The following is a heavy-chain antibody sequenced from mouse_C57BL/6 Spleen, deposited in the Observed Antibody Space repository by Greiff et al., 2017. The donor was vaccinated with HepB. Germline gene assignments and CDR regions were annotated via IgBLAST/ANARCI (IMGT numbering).Heavy chain of an antibody. V-gene: IGHV2-5*01. J-gene: IGHJ2*01. Sequence: QVQLKQSGPGLVQPSQRLSITCTVSGFSLTSYGVHWVRQSPGKGLEWLGVIWRGGSTDYNAAFMSRLSITTDNSKCQVFFKMNSLQADDTAIYYCAISKPSWYYFDYWGQGTTLTVSS. CDR3: AISKPSWYYFDY. CDR2: IWRGGST. CDR1: GFSLTSYG.